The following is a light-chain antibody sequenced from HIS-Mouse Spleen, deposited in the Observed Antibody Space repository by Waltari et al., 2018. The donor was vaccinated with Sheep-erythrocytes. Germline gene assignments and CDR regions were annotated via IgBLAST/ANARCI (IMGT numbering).Light chain of an antibody. CDR3: CSYAGSSTPWV. CDR1: SSDVGSYNL. V-gene: IGLV2-23*01. CDR2: EGS. Sequence: QSALTQPASVSGSPGQSITISCTGTSSDVGSYNLVSWYQQHPGKAPKLMIYEGSKRTSGVSNLFSGSKSGNTASLTISGLQAEDEADYYCCSYAGSSTPWVFGGGTKLTVL. J-gene: IGLJ3*02.